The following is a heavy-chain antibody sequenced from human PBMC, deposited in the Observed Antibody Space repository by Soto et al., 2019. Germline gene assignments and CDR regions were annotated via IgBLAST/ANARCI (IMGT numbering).Heavy chain of an antibody. CDR2: TYYRSRWYN. Sequence: QVPLQESGPGLVKPSQTLSLTCAISGDSVSSNSAAWNWIRLSPSRGLEWLARTYYRSRWYNDYAVSVRSLITVNPDTSKSQFSLQLTSVTPEDTAVYYCAGTTSHQWYYMDVWGKGTTVTVSS. D-gene: IGHD1-7*01. CDR1: GDSVSSNSAA. J-gene: IGHJ6*03. CDR3: AGTTSHQWYYMDV. V-gene: IGHV6-1*01.